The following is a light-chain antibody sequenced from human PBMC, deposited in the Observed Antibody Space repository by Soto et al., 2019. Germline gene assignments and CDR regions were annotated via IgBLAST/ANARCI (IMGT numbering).Light chain of an antibody. Sequence: EIVMTQSPSTLSVFPGERATLSCRASQSVSSNLAWYQQKPGQAPRLLIYGASTRATGGPARFSGSGSGTEFTLTVSSLQSEDFAIYYCQQYNSWPPGTFGQGTRVEIK. J-gene: IGKJ1*01. CDR1: QSVSSN. V-gene: IGKV3-15*01. CDR3: QQYNSWPPGT. CDR2: GAS.